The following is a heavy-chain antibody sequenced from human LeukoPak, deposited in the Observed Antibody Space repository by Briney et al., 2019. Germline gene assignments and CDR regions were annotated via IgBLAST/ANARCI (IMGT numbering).Heavy chain of an antibody. D-gene: IGHD3-10*01. Sequence: PGGSLRLSCAASGFTVSSNYMSWVRQAPGKGLEWVSVIYRGGSTYYADSVKGRFTISRDNSKNTLYLQMNSLRAEDTAVYYCARVTSWVWFGELLFDYWGQGTLVTVSS. CDR1: GFTVSSNY. V-gene: IGHV3-53*01. J-gene: IGHJ4*02. CDR3: ARVTSWVWFGELLFDY. CDR2: IYRGGST.